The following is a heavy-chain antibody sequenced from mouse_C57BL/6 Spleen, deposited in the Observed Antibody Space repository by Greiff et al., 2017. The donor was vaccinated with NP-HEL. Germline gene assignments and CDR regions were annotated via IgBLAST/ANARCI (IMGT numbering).Heavy chain of an antibody. CDR2: INYDGSST. D-gene: IGHD2-4*01. V-gene: IGHV5-16*01. CDR3: ARERYDYDGYFDV. J-gene: IGHJ1*03. CDR1: GFTFSDYY. Sequence: EVMLVESEGGLVQPGSSMKLSCTASGFTFSDYYMAWVRQVPEKGLEWVANINYDGSSTYYLDSLKSRFIISRDNAKNILYLQMSSLKSEDTATYYCARERYDYDGYFDVWGTGTTVTVSS.